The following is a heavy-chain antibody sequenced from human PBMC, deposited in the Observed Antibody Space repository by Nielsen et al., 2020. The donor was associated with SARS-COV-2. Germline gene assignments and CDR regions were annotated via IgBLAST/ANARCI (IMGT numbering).Heavy chain of an antibody. D-gene: IGHD6-13*01. Sequence: ASVKVSCKASGYTFTSYAMNWVRQAPGQGLEWMGWINTNTGNPTYAQGFTGRFVFSLDTSVSTAYLQISSLKAEDTAVYYCASGPAAAGTASFDYWGQGTLVTVSS. CDR1: GYTFTSYA. V-gene: IGHV7-4-1*02. J-gene: IGHJ4*02. CDR2: INTNTGNP. CDR3: ASGPAAAGTASFDY.